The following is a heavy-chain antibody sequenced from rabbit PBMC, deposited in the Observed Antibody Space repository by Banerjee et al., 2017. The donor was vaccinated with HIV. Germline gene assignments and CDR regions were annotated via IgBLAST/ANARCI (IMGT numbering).Heavy chain of an antibody. CDR2: INTSSGST. V-gene: IGHV1S45*01. Sequence: QESLKESGGGLVQPGGSLTLTCTASGFDFTGNAMCWVRQAPGKGLEWIACINTSSGSTVYATWAKGRFTISKTSSTTVTLQMTSLTAADTATYFCARDLAGVIGWNFNLWGPGTLVTVS. J-gene: IGHJ4*01. D-gene: IGHD4-1*01. CDR3: ARDLAGVIGWNFNL. CDR1: GFDFTGNA.